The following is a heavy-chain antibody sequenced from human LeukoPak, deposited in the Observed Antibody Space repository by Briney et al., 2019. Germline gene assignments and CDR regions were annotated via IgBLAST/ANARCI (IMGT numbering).Heavy chain of an antibody. J-gene: IGHJ4*02. CDR1: GGSLSSSSYY. Sequence: SETLSLTCAVSGGSLSSSSYYWGWIRQPPGKGLEWIGSIYYSGSTYYNPSLKGRVTISVDTSKNQFSLKLSSVTAADTAVYYCAKQKFPSMIVVAGFDYWGQGTLVTVSS. CDR3: AKQKFPSMIVVAGFDY. CDR2: IYYSGST. V-gene: IGHV4-39*01. D-gene: IGHD3-22*01.